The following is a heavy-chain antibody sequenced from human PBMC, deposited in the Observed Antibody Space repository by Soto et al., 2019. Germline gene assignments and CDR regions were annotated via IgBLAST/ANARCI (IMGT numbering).Heavy chain of an antibody. V-gene: IGHV3-7*01. Sequence: EEQLVESGGGLVQPGGSLRLSCAGSGFTFRNYWMGWVRQAPGKRLEWVANIKQDGSERSYADSVKGRFTISRDNAKNSLYLQMNSLGADDTAVYYCVRENYFDYWGQGILVIVSS. J-gene: IGHJ4*02. CDR1: GFTFRNYW. CDR2: IKQDGSER. CDR3: VRENYFDY.